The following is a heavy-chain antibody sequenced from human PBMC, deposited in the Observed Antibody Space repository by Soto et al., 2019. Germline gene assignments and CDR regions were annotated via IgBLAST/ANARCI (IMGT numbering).Heavy chain of an antibody. CDR1: GYSFTTYW. D-gene: IGHD5-12*01. V-gene: IGHV5-51*01. Sequence: GESLKISCRGFGYSFTTYWIGWVRQMPGKGLEWMGIFYPGDSDTRYSPSFQGQVTFSADKSISTAYMQWSSLKASDTAMYYCARYSGSDPNSAMPGGYYFDYWALGTLVTVYS. CDR3: ARYSGSDPNSAMPGGYYFDY. J-gene: IGHJ4*02. CDR2: FYPGDSDT.